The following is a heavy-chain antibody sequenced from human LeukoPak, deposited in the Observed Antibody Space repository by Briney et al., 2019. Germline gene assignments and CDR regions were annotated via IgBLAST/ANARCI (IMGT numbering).Heavy chain of an antibody. Sequence: GGSLRLSCEASGFTFSSYAMHWVRQAPGKGLEWVAVISYDGSNKYYADSVKGRFTISRDNSKNTLYLQMNSLRAEDTAVYYCARGWTAMVAGYFDYWGQGTLVTVSS. D-gene: IGHD5-18*01. V-gene: IGHV3-30*04. CDR2: ISYDGSNK. J-gene: IGHJ4*02. CDR1: GFTFSSYA. CDR3: ARGWTAMVAGYFDY.